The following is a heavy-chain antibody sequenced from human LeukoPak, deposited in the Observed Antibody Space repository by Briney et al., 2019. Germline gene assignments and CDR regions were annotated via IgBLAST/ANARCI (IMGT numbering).Heavy chain of an antibody. D-gene: IGHD6-13*01. Sequence: GGSLRLSCAASSFTFSSYWMSWVRQAPGKGLKWVANIKQDGSEKYYVDSVKGRFTISRDNAKNSLYLQMNSLRAEDTTVYYCARVGSSWYGESDEYYYYMDVWGKGTTVTISS. V-gene: IGHV3-7*01. CDR3: ARVGSSWYGESDEYYYYMDV. J-gene: IGHJ6*03. CDR1: SFTFSSYW. CDR2: IKQDGSEK.